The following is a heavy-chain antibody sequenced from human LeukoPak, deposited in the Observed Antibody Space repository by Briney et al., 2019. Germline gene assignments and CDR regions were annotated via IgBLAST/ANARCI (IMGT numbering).Heavy chain of an antibody. J-gene: IGHJ6*02. V-gene: IGHV3-66*01. D-gene: IGHD3-22*01. CDR1: GFTVSSNY. Sequence: GGSLRLSCAASGFTVSSNYMSWVRQAPGKGLEWVSVIYSGGSTYYADSVKGGFTISRDNSKNTLYLQMNSLRAEDTAVYYCARDGTDSSGYYLYYYGMDVWGQGTTVTVSS. CDR3: ARDGTDSSGYYLYYYGMDV. CDR2: IYSGGST.